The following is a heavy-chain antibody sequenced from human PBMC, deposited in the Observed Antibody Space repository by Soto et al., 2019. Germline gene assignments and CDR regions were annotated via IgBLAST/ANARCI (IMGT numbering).Heavy chain of an antibody. J-gene: IGHJ5*02. V-gene: IGHV3-49*04. CDR2: IISSRYGATT. D-gene: IGHD2-15*01. CDR3: TRAPLRCSGGSCYSDDA. CDR1: GFTFHDHG. Sequence: PGGSLRLSCATSGFTFHDHGMSWVRQAPGKGLDWVGFIISSRYGATTEYAAYVKGRFFISRDDSKSIAFLQMNNLETEDTAVYYCTRAPLRCSGGSCYSDDAWGKGTLLTVSS.